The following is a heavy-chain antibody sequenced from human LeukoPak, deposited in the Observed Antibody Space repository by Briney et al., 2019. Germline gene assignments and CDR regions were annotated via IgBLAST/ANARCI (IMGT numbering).Heavy chain of an antibody. Sequence: GGSLRLSCAASGFTFSSYGMNWVRQAPGKGLEWVSFISSSGNSMYYAEAVKGRFTISRDNAKNSLPLQMKSLRDEDTAVYYCARARSVYGDHGCYYWGQGTLVTVSS. J-gene: IGHJ4*02. CDR3: ARARSVYGDHGCYY. CDR2: ISSSGNSM. V-gene: IGHV3-48*02. CDR1: GFTFSSYG. D-gene: IGHD4-17*01.